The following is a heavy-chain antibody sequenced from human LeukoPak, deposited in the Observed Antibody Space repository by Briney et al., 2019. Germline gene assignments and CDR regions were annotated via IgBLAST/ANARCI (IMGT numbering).Heavy chain of an antibody. Sequence: PSETLSLTCTVSGGSISSYYWSWIRQPAGKGLEWIGRIYTSGSTNYNPSLKSRVTMSVDTSKNQFSLKLSSVTAADTAVYYCARELYCRSTSCPSQHWGQGTLVTVSS. CDR1: GGSISSYY. CDR3: ARELYCRSTSCPSQH. J-gene: IGHJ1*01. D-gene: IGHD2-2*01. CDR2: IYTSGST. V-gene: IGHV4-4*07.